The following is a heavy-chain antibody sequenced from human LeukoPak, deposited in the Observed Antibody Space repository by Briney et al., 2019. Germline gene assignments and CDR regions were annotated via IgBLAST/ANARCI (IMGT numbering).Heavy chain of an antibody. J-gene: IGHJ4*02. CDR3: AREREDCSSSSCYEEFDC. V-gene: IGHV3-23*01. CDR2: ISGSGGST. D-gene: IGHD2-2*01. CDR1: GFTFSSYA. Sequence: GGSLRLSCAASGFTFSSYAMSWVRQAPGKGLEWVSAISGSGGSTYYADSVKGRFTISRDNSKNSLYLQMNNLRAEDTAIYYCAREREDCSSSSCYEEFDCWGQGTLATVSS.